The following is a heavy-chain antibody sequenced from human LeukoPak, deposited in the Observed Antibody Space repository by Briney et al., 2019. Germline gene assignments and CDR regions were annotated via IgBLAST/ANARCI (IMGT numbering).Heavy chain of an antibody. CDR1: GGTFSSYA. CDR2: IIPIFGTA. D-gene: IGHD5-12*01. V-gene: IGHV1-69*05. CDR3: ASGQADIVATYYYYYMDV. J-gene: IGHJ6*03. Sequence: ASVKVSCKASGGTFSSYAISWVRQAPGQGLEWMGGIIPIFGTANYAQKFQGRVTITTDESTSTAYMELSSLRSEDTAVYYCASGQADIVATYYYYYMDVWGKGTTVTVSS.